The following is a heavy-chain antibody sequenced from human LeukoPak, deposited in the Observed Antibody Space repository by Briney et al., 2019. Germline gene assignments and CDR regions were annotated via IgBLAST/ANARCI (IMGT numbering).Heavy chain of an antibody. D-gene: IGHD5-18*01. CDR1: GFTFDDYV. CDR3: AKNVQYSYGAAIDC. Sequence: GGSLRLSCATSGFTFDDYVMHWVRQAPGKGLEWVSGFCWNSGSIGYADSVKGRFTISKDNANNYLYLQMNSLRAEDTGLYYCAKNVQYSYGAAIDCWGQRTLVTVAS. CDR2: FCWNSGSI. J-gene: IGHJ4*02. V-gene: IGHV3-9*01.